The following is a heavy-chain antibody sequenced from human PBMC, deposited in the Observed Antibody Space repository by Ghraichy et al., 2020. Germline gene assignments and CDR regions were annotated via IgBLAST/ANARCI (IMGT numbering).Heavy chain of an antibody. CDR2: ISYDVSSK. J-gene: IGHJ4*02. CDR3: AKVGSGLTGYFDF. V-gene: IGHV3-30*04. CDR1: GFIFNSYA. D-gene: IGHD2-15*01. Sequence: GESLNITCAASGFIFNSYAMHWVRHAPGKGLEWVALISYDVSSKYYADYVKGRFTISRDNSKNTVSLQMNSLTVEDTAVYYCAKVGSGLTGYFDFWGQGTLVSVSS.